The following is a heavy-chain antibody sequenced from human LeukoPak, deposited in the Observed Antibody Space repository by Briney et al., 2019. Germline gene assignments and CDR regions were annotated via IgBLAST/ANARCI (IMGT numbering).Heavy chain of an antibody. D-gene: IGHD3/OR15-3a*01. V-gene: IGHV4-39*01. Sequence: SETLSLTCTVSGGSISSSSYYWGWIRQPPGKGLEWIGSIYYSGNTYYNPSLKSRVTISVDTSKNQFSLRLTSVTAADTAVYYCARQTGSGLFILPGGQGTLVTVSS. J-gene: IGHJ4*02. CDR1: GGSISSSSYY. CDR2: IYYSGNT. CDR3: ARQTGSGLFILP.